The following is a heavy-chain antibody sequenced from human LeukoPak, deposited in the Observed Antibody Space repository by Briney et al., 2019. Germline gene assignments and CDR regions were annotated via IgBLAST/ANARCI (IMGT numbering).Heavy chain of an antibody. D-gene: IGHD3-10*01. V-gene: IGHV3-23*01. CDR3: AKGTDFGP. Sequence: GESLKISCKGSGYSFTSYWIGWVRQMPGKGLEWVSAISGSGGSTYYADSVKGRFTISRDNSKNTLYLQMNSLRAEDTAVYYCAKGTDFGPWGQGTLVTVSS. CDR2: ISGSGGST. CDR1: GYSFTSYW. J-gene: IGHJ4*02.